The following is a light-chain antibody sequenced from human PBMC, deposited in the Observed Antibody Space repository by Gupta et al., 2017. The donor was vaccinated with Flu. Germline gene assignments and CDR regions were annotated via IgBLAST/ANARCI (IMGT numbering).Light chain of an antibody. Sequence: SAVTQPASVSGSPGQSITISCTGTSSDVGGYNYVSWYQHHPGKAPKLMIYEVINRPSGVSNRFSGSKSGNTASLTISGLQAEDEADYYCSSYTSSNSLEFGGGTKLTVL. CDR3: SSYTSSNSLE. CDR2: EVI. CDR1: SSDVGGYNY. J-gene: IGLJ3*02. V-gene: IGLV2-14*01.